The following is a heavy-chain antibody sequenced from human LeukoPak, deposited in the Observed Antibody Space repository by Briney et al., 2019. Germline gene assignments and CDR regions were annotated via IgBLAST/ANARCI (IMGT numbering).Heavy chain of an antibody. Sequence: ASVEVSCKASGYTFTSYYMHWVRQAPGQGLEWMGIINPSGGSTSYAQKFQGRVTMTRDTSTSTVYMELSSLRSEDTAVYYCAGGPITMIVVVTIFDYWGQGTLVTVSS. CDR3: AGGPITMIVVVTIFDY. J-gene: IGHJ4*02. CDR2: INPSGGST. V-gene: IGHV1-46*01. D-gene: IGHD3-22*01. CDR1: GYTFTSYY.